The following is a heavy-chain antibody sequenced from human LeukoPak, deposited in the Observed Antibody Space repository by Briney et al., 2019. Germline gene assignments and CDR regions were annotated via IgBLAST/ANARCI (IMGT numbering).Heavy chain of an antibody. J-gene: IGHJ4*02. Sequence: GASVKVSCKASGYTFTGYYMHWVRQAPGQGLEWMGRINLNSGGTNYAQKFQGRVTMTRDTSISTAYMELSRLRSDDTAVYYCARVGYSSGWYRGVIQLFDYWGQGTLVTVSS. V-gene: IGHV1-2*06. CDR2: INLNSGGT. D-gene: IGHD6-19*01. CDR1: GYTFTGYY. CDR3: ARVGYSSGWYRGVIQLFDY.